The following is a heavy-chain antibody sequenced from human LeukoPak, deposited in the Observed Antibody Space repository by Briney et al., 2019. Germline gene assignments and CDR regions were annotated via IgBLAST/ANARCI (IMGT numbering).Heavy chain of an antibody. J-gene: IGHJ6*03. CDR1: GYTFTTYA. V-gene: IGHV7-4-1*02. CDR2: INTNTGNP. CDR3: ARDGDYYGSGSSGNHYYYYMDV. Sequence: ASVKVSCKASGYTFTTYAMNWVRQAPGQGLEWMGWINTNTGNPTYAQGFTGRFVFSLDTSVSTAYLQISSLKAEDTAVYYCARDGDYYGSGSSGNHYYYYMDVWGKGTTVTVSS. D-gene: IGHD3-10*01.